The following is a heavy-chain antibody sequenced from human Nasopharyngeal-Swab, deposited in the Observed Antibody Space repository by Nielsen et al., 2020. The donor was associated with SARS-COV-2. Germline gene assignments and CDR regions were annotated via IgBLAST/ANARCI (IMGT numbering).Heavy chain of an antibody. V-gene: IGHV3-21*01. D-gene: IGHD2-2*02. CDR1: GFTFSSYS. Sequence: GESLKISCAASGFTFSSYSMNWVRQAPGKGLEWVSSISSSSSYIYYADSVKGRFTISRDNAKNSLYLQMNSLRAEDTAAYYCARFGGCSSTSCYITFDAFDIWGQGTMVTVSS. CDR3: ARFGGCSSTSCYITFDAFDI. J-gene: IGHJ3*02. CDR2: ISSSSSYI.